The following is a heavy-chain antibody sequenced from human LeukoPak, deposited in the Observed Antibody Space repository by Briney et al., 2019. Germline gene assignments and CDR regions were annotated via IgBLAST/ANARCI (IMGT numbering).Heavy chain of an antibody. Sequence: SETLSLTCTVSGGSISSSSYYWGWIRQPPGKGLEWIGEINHSGSTNYNPSLKSRVTISVDTSKNQFSLKLSSVTAADTAVYYCARGPLKYYYDSSGYSTPFSYWGQGTLVTVSS. D-gene: IGHD3-22*01. CDR3: ARGPLKYYYDSSGYSTPFSY. V-gene: IGHV4-39*07. J-gene: IGHJ4*02. CDR2: INHSGST. CDR1: GGSISSSSYY.